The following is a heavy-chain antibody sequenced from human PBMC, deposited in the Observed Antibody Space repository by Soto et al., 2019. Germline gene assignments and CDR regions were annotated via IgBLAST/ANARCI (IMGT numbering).Heavy chain of an antibody. CDR1: GGSISSSSYY. V-gene: IGHV4-39*01. CDR2: IYYSGST. Sequence: QLQLQESGPGLVKPSETLSLTCTVSGGSISSSSYYWGWIRQPPGKGLEWIGSIYYSGSTYYNPHRKRPGALSGCPSNNQFSLMLSSGTAADTAVYYCARHSSSAYFDYWGQGTLVTVSS. CDR3: ARHSSSAYFDY. D-gene: IGHD6-13*01. J-gene: IGHJ4*02.